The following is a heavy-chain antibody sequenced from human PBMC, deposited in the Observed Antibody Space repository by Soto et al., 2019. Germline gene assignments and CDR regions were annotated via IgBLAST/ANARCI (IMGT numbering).Heavy chain of an antibody. CDR2: IYYSGSS. V-gene: IGHV4-61*01. J-gene: IGHJ4*02. CDR3: ARAVYYDSSGPYDY. Sequence: SETLSLTCTVSGGSVSSGSYYWSWIRQPPGKGLEWIGYIYYSGSSNYNPSLKSRVTISVDTSKNQFSLKLSSVTAADTAVYYCARAVYYDSSGPYDYWGQGTLVTVSS. CDR1: GGSVSSGSYY. D-gene: IGHD3-22*01.